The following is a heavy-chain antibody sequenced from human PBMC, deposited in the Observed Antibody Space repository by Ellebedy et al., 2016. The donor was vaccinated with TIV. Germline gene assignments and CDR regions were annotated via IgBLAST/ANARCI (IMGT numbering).Heavy chain of an antibody. CDR3: ARDTGMEMATSTGDP. Sequence: AASVKVSCKASGYTFTSYYMHWVRQAPGQGLEWMGIINPTGGTTSYAQKFQGIVTLTRDTSTSTVYMELSSLRSEDTAVYYCARDTGMEMATSTGDPWGQGTLVTVSS. CDR1: GYTFTSYY. V-gene: IGHV1-46*01. CDR2: INPTGGTT. D-gene: IGHD5-24*01. J-gene: IGHJ5*02.